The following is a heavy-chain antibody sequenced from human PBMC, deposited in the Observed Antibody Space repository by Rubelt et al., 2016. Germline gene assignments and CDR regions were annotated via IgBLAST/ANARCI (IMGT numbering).Heavy chain of an antibody. CDR1: GFTFNRYI. J-gene: IGHJ4*02. CDR2: MKEDGSGE. Sequence: GFTFNRYIMNWVRQAPGKGLEWVASMKEDGSGENYVDSVKGRFTMSRDNAKNSLFLQMDRLRVEDTAVYYCARDGVWGQGTLVTVSA. D-gene: IGHD3-3*01. CDR3: ARDGV. V-gene: IGHV3-7*01.